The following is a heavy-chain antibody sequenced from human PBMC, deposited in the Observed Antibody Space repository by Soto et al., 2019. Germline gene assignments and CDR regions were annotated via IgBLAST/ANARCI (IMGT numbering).Heavy chain of an antibody. Sequence: QITLTESGPTLVTPTQTLTLTCSFSGFSLTTSGVAVGWFRQPPGKAREWLALFYWNDDKRYSPSLRSRLTVTGDSSKNQVVLTLANVDPVDSGTYYCAHRPTSTDDFYFDYWGQGTLVTVSS. CDR1: GFSLTTSGVA. CDR3: AHRPTSTDDFYFDY. D-gene: IGHD2-21*02. V-gene: IGHV2-5*01. CDR2: FYWNDDK. J-gene: IGHJ4*02.